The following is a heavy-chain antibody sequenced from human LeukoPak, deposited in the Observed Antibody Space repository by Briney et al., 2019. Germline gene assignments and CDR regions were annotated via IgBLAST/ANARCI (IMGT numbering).Heavy chain of an antibody. CDR3: ASFTAETYYYDSSGHEDRLY. Sequence: PGGSLRLSCAASGFTFNSYVMHWVRQAPGKGLEGVAVISYDGSNKYYADSVKGRFTISRDNSKNTLYLQMNSLRAEDTAVYYCASFTAETYYYDSSGHEDRLYWGQGTLVTVSS. CDR1: GFTFNSYV. CDR2: ISYDGSNK. J-gene: IGHJ4*02. D-gene: IGHD3-22*01. V-gene: IGHV3-30*19.